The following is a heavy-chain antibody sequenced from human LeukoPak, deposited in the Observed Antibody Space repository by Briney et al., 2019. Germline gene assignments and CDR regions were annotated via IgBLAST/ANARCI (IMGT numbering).Heavy chain of an antibody. V-gene: IGHV3-20*04. D-gene: IGHD5-18*01. CDR2: INWNGRIT. CDR1: GFTFDDYA. CDR3: ARGSVQLWLRDTYYYMDV. J-gene: IGHJ6*03. Sequence: PGGSLRLSCAASGFTFDDYAMNWVRQVPGRGLEWVSGINWNGRITEYADSVKDRFTSSRQNTKNSLYLYMNNLGGEDTALYFRARGSVQLWLRDTYYYMDVWGKGTTVTVSS.